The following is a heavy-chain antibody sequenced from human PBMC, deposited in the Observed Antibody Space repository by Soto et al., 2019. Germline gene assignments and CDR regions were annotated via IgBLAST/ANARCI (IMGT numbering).Heavy chain of an antibody. D-gene: IGHD6-13*01. CDR2: IIPIFGTA. J-gene: IGHJ5*02. CDR3: AEDVKQLDNWFQP. CDR1: GPTFSSYA. Sequence: SVKRSCKAFGPTFSSYAISWVRQAPGQGLEWMGGIIPIFGTANYAQKFQGRVTITADESTSTAYMELSSLRSEDTAVYYCAEDVKQLDNWFQPWRQGTLGTV. V-gene: IGHV1-69*13.